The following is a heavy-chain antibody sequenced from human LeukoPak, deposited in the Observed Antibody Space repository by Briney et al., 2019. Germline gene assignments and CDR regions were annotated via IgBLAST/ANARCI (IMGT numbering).Heavy chain of an antibody. V-gene: IGHV3-21*01. D-gene: IGHD6-19*01. CDR1: GFTFSAYN. CDR3: ARSQRASAWYIDEY. CDR2: IDTSSSYI. J-gene: IGHJ3*01. Sequence: GESLRLSCAASGFTFSAYNMNWVRRAPGKGLEWVASIDTSSSYIFYADSVRGRFTISRDNAKNSLTLQMNSLRVEDAAVYYCARSQRASAWYIDEYWGQGTMVTVSS.